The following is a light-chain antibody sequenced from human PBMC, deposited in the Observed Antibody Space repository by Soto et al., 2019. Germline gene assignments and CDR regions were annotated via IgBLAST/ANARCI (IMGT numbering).Light chain of an antibody. CDR2: AAS. CDR1: QGISNY. Sequence: DIQMTQSPSSLSASVGDRVTITCRASQGISNYLAWYQQKPGKVPELLIYAASTLQSGVPPRFSGSGSGTDFSLSISGLQPEDVATYYCQRYNSASTFGPGTKVEIK. V-gene: IGKV1-27*01. CDR3: QRYNSAST. J-gene: IGKJ1*01.